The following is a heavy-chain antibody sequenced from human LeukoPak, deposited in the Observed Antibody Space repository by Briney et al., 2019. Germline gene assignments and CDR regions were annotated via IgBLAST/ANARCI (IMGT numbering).Heavy chain of an antibody. J-gene: IGHJ4*02. Sequence: SETLSLTCAVSGYSISSGYYWGWIRQPPGKGLEWIGSIYHSGSTHYNPSLKSRVTISVDTSKNQFFLKVTSVTAADTAVYYCAREWGFSGGADEIDYWGQGTLVTVSS. CDR2: IYHSGST. CDR1: GYSISSGYY. CDR3: AREWGFSGGADEIDY. V-gene: IGHV4-38-2*02. D-gene: IGHD2-8*02.